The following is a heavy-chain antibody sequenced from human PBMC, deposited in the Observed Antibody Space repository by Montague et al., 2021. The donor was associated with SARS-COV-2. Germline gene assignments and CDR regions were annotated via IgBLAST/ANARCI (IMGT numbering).Heavy chain of an antibody. D-gene: IGHD3-22*01. CDR3: ARFPTSYYYDSKAAPATPDALDI. V-gene: IGHV4-39*01. CDR1: GGSISSSSYY. J-gene: IGHJ3*02. Sequence: SETLSLTCTVSGGSISSSSYYWGWIRQPPGKGLEWIGSIYYSGSTYYNPSLKSRVTISVDTSKNQFSLKLSSVAAADTAVYYCARFPTSYYYDSKAAPATPDALDIWAKGQWSPSLQ. CDR2: IYYSGST.